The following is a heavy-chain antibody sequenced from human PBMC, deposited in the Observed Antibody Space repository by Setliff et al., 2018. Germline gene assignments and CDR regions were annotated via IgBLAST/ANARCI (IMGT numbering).Heavy chain of an antibody. V-gene: IGHV4-59*11. Sequence: NPSETLSLTCTVSGGSISSHYWSWIRQPPGKGLEWIGSIYYSGSTNYNPSLKSRVTISVDTSKNQFSLKLSSVTAADTAVYYCARDGPTGYSSSWKPLDALDIWGQGTMVTVSS. J-gene: IGHJ3*02. CDR1: GGSISSHY. CDR2: IYYSGST. CDR3: ARDGPTGYSSSWKPLDALDI. D-gene: IGHD6-13*01.